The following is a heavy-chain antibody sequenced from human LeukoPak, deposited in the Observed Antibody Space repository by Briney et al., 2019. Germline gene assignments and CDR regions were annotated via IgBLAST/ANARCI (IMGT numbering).Heavy chain of an antibody. CDR2: ISLKSGSA. D-gene: IGHD2-2*01. J-gene: IGHJ4*02. CDR1: GYTFVNYG. Sequence: GASVKVSCKTSGYTFVNYGINWVRQAPGQGLEWMGWISLKSGSAGYAQRVQGRVTLTTDTSTNTAYMELRSLRADDTAVYYCARVSYLRPYQLDSWGQRTLVSISS. CDR3: ARVSYLRPYQLDS. V-gene: IGHV1-18*01.